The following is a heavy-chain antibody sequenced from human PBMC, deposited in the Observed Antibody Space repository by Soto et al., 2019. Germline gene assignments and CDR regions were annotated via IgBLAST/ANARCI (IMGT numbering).Heavy chain of an antibody. J-gene: IGHJ4*02. D-gene: IGHD3-16*02. CDR3: AKGDYVWGSYRH. CDR1: GFTFDDYA. V-gene: IGHV3-9*01. CDR2: ISWNSGSI. Sequence: EVQLVESGGGLVQPGRSLRLSCAASGFTFDDYAMHWVRQAPGKGLEWVSGISWNSGSIGYADSVKGRFTISRDNAKNSQYLQMNSLRAEDTALYYCAKGDYVWGSYRHWGQGTLVTVSS.